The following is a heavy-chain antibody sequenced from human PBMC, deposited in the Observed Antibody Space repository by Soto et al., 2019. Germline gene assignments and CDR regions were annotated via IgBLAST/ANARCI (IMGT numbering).Heavy chain of an antibody. Sequence: GGSLRLSCAASGFTFSSYAMSWVRQAPGKGLEWVSYISSSGSTIYYADSVKGRFTISRDNAKNSLYLQMNSLRDEDTAVYYCARGDYSNYGSAFDIWGQGTMVTVSS. CDR2: ISSSGSTI. CDR1: GFTFSSYA. V-gene: IGHV3-48*02. J-gene: IGHJ3*02. D-gene: IGHD4-4*01. CDR3: ARGDYSNYGSAFDI.